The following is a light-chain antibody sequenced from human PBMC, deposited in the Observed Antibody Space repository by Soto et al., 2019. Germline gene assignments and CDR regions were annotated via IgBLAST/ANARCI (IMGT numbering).Light chain of an antibody. J-gene: IGLJ2*01. CDR2: EVT. CDR3: ISYAGSNILV. V-gene: IGLV2-8*01. Sequence: QSALTQPPSASGSPGQSVTISCTGTSVDVGGYDYVSWYQQHPGKVPKLLIYEVTKRPSGVPDRFSGSKSGNTASLTVSGLQAEDEADYYCISYAGSNILVFGGGTKLTVL. CDR1: SVDVGGYDY.